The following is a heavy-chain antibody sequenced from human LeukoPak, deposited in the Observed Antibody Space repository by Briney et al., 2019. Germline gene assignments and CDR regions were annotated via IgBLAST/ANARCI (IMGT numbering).Heavy chain of an antibody. CDR3: AKDYSAYNYLADFDY. J-gene: IGHJ4*02. Sequence: PGGSLRLSCAASGFTFNSYDMSWVRQAPGKGLEWVSAISGSGGTYYAESVKGRFTVSRENTNNTLYLQMDGMRAEDTAVYYCAKDYSAYNYLADFDYWGQGTLVTVSS. D-gene: IGHD5-24*01. CDR1: GFTFNSYD. V-gene: IGHV3-23*01. CDR2: ISGSGGT.